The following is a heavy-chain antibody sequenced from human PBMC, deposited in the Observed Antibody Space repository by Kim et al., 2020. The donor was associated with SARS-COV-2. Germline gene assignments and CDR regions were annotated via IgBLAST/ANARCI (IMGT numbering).Heavy chain of an antibody. CDR2: ISYDGSNK. Sequence: GGSLRLYCAASGFTFSSYGMHWVRQAPGKGLEWVAVISYDGSNKYYADSVKGRFTISRDNSKNTLYLQMNSLRAEDTAVYYCANTVTDYYYYGMDVWGQG. D-gene: IGHD4-17*01. CDR1: GFTFSSYG. J-gene: IGHJ6*02. CDR3: ANTVTDYYYYGMDV. V-gene: IGHV3-30*18.